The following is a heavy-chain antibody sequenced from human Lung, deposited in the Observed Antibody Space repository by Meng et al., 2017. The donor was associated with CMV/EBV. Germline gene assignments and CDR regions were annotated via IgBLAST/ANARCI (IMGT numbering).Heavy chain of an antibody. CDR2: ISAYNGNT. Sequence: VEAGGGGKKPGASVKVSCKASGYTFTNYGITWVRQAPGQGLEWMGWISAYNGNTNYAQTLQGRLTTTTDTSTSTAYMELRSLRSDDTAVYYCARVEVGITSGDYWGQGTLVTVSS. J-gene: IGHJ4*02. V-gene: IGHV1-18*01. CDR3: ARVEVGITSGDY. CDR1: GYTFTNYG. D-gene: IGHD1-26*01.